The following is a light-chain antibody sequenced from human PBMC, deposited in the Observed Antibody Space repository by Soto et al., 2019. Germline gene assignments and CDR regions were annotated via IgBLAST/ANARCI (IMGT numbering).Light chain of an antibody. CDR2: GAS. J-gene: IGKJ2*01. V-gene: IGKV3-20*01. Sequence: EIVWTQSPGTLSLSPGERATLSCRASQSITSNFLAWYQQKPGQAPRLLIYGASTRAAGAPDRFSGSGSGTDFTLTITRLEPEDFAVYYCQQYGRSPLMYTFGQGTKLGV. CDR1: QSITSNF. CDR3: QQYGRSPLMYT.